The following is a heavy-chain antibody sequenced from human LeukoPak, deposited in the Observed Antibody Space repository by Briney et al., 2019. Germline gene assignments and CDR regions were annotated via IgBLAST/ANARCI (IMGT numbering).Heavy chain of an antibody. V-gene: IGHV4-59*01. CDR2: IYYSGST. CDR3: ARTGRTGD. CDR1: GGSISSYY. J-gene: IGHJ4*02. Sequence: SVTLSLTCTVSGGSISSYYWSWIRQPPGKGLEWIGYIYYSGSTNYNPSPKSRVTISLDSSKSQFSLELRSVTAADTAFYYCARTGRTGDWGQGILVTVSS. D-gene: IGHD4-17*01.